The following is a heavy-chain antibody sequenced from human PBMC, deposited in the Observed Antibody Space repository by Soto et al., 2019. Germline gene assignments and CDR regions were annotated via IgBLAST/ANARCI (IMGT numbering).Heavy chain of an antibody. Sequence: QSGGSLRLSCAGSGFTFSDSAINWVRQAPGKGLEWLSTTNAAGDYTHYADSMKGRFTVSRDNSKNTLDLQMNYLRVEDTAVYYCAKDESTGYFDTGHYWGQRSLDTGSS. CDR2: TNAAGDYT. D-gene: IGHD3-22*01. V-gene: IGHV3-23*01. J-gene: IGHJ4*02. CDR3: AKDESTGYFDTGHY. CDR1: GFTFSDSA.